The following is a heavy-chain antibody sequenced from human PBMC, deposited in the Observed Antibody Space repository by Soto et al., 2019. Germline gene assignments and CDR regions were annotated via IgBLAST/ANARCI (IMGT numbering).Heavy chain of an antibody. CDR1: GGFISSGDSS. V-gene: IGHV4-30-2*01. J-gene: IGHJ5*02. Sequence: NPSETLSLTCAVSGGFISSGDSSWSWIRQPPGRGLEWIGHIYHGGTTFYNPSLKSRVAISEDRSKNQFSLNLSSVTAADTAVYFCARDVRDTGYSYWFDPWGQGILVTVSS. CDR2: IYHGGTT. CDR3: ARDVRDTGYSYWFDP. D-gene: IGHD3-9*01.